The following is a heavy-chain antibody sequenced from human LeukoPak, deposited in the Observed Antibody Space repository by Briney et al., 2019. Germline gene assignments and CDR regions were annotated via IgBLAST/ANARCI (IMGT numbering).Heavy chain of an antibody. D-gene: IGHD1-20*01. CDR2: IYPGDSDT. Sequence: GESLKISCKGSGYSFSSYWIGWVRQMPGKGLGWMGIIYPGDSDTRYSPSFQGQVTISADKSISTAYLQWSSLKASDTAMYYCARSERGNWRYFSYWGQGTLVTVSS. V-gene: IGHV5-51*01. CDR3: ARSERGNWRYFSY. J-gene: IGHJ4*02. CDR1: GYSFSSYW.